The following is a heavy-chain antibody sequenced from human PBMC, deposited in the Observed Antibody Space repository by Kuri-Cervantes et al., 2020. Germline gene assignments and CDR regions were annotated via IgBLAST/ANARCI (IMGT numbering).Heavy chain of an antibody. J-gene: IGHJ3*02. V-gene: IGHV3-21*01. D-gene: IGHD2-21*01. CDR3: ARETGDQAFDI. CDR1: GFTFSPYS. Sequence: GESLKISCVGSGFTFSPYSLNWVRQAPGKGLEWVSCISPRSDYISYVGSVKGRFTISRDNAKSSLFLQMNSLRAEDTAIYYCARETGDQAFDIWGQGTMVTVSS. CDR2: ISPRSDYI.